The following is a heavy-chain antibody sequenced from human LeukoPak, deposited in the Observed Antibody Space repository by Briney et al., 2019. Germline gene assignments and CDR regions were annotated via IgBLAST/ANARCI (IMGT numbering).Heavy chain of an antibody. V-gene: IGHV1-69*06. J-gene: IGHJ4*02. CDR1: GGTFSSYA. D-gene: IGHD6-6*01. Sequence: GASVKVSCKASGGTFSSYAISWVRQAPGQGLEWMGGIIPIFGTANYAQKFQGRVTITADKSTSTAYMELSSLRSEDTAVYYCARDQVSEGYFDYWGQGTLVTVSP. CDR2: IIPIFGTA. CDR3: ARDQVSEGYFDY.